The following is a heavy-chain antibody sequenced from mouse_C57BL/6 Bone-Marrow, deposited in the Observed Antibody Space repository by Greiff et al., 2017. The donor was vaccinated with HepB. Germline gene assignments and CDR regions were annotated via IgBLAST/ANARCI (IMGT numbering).Heavy chain of an antibody. V-gene: IGHV1-55*01. Sequence: QVQLQQSGAELVKPGASVKMSCKASGYTFTSYWITWVKQRPGQGLEWIGDIYPGSGSTNYNEKFKSKATLTVDTSSSTAYMQLSSLTSEDSAVYYCARDYYGSSYFYYFDYWGQGTTLTVSS. CDR2: IYPGSGST. CDR1: GYTFTSYW. J-gene: IGHJ2*01. CDR3: ARDYYGSSYFYYFDY. D-gene: IGHD1-1*01.